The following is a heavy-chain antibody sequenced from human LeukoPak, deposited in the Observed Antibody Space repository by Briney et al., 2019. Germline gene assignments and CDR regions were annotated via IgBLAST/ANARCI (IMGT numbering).Heavy chain of an antibody. CDR3: ARGGGYDYYYYYYYMDV. Sequence: ASVKVSCKASGGTFSSYGISWVRQAPGQGLEWMGWISAYNGNTNYAQKLQGRVTMTTDTSTSTAYMELRSLRSDDTAVYYCARGGGYDYYYYYYYMDVWGKGTTVTVSS. CDR2: ISAYNGNT. D-gene: IGHD5-12*01. V-gene: IGHV1-18*01. CDR1: GGTFSSYG. J-gene: IGHJ6*03.